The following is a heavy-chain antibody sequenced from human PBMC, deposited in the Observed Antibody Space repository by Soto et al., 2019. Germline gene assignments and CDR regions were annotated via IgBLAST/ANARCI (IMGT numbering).Heavy chain of an antibody. CDR1: GFTFDDYA. J-gene: IGHJ6*02. CDR2: IGTSGKTI. CDR3: ARDPAIYSGKFDYGLDV. D-gene: IGHD4-4*01. V-gene: IGHV3-11*04. Sequence: PGGSLRLSCVTSGFTFDDYAITWLRQAPGKGLEWVSYIGTSGKTIYYADSVRGRFTISRDNAKNSLYLQMNSLRAEDTAVYFCARDPAIYSGKFDYGLDVWGRGTTVTVSS.